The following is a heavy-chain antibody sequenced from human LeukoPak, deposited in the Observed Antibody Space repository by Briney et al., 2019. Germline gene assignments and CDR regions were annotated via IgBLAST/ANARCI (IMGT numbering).Heavy chain of an antibody. CDR2: ISSSGSTI. D-gene: IGHD5-12*01. Sequence: GGSLRLSCAASGFTFSSYEMNWVRQAPGKGLEWVSYISSSGSTIYYADSVKGRFTISRDNAKNSLYLQMNSLRAEDTAVYYCARGPPNIVATGYYFDYWGQGTLVTVSS. J-gene: IGHJ4*02. CDR3: ARGPPNIVATGYYFDY. V-gene: IGHV3-48*03. CDR1: GFTFSSYE.